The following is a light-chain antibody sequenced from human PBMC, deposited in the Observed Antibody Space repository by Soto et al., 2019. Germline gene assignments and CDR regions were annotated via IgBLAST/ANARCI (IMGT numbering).Light chain of an antibody. J-gene: IGKJ4*01. Sequence: DITRSQSSLCSAVGDRVTMTCLSSQSIHNYLSWYQQKSGKAPDRLIFAASTLASGVPSRFSGTGSGTNLTITISGIHPEDPATSFCTTTLSRKLSFGGGT. V-gene: IGKV1-39*01. CDR2: AAS. CDR3: TTTLSRKLS. CDR1: QSIHNY.